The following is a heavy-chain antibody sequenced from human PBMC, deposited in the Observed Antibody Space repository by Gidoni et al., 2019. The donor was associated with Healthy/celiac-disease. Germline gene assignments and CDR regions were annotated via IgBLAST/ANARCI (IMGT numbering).Heavy chain of an antibody. V-gene: IGHV4-61*02. Sequence: QVQLQESGPGLVKPSQTLSLTCTVSGGSISSGSYYWSWIRQPAGKGLEWIGRIYTSGSTNYNPSLKSRVTISVDTSKNQFSLKLSSVTAADTAVYYCARTATINPPGRAFNDYWGQGTLVTVSS. CDR2: IYTSGST. J-gene: IGHJ4*02. D-gene: IGHD5-12*01. CDR3: ARTATINPPGRAFNDY. CDR1: GGSISSGSYY.